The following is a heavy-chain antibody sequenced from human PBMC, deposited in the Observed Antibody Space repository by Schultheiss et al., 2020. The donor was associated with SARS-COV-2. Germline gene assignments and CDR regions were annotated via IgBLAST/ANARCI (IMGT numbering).Heavy chain of an antibody. D-gene: IGHD1-26*01. CDR1: GFTFSDYW. CDR3: ARPLAGGQFKSHSWFDP. CDR2: TNNDGTYT. V-gene: IGHV3-74*01. J-gene: IGHJ5*02. Sequence: GESLKISCAASGFTFSDYWMHWVRQVPGKGLEWVSHTNNDGTYTGFADSVKGRFTISRDNARNTIYLQMNSLRVEDTAVYYCARPLAGGQFKSHSWFDPWAREPWSPSPQ.